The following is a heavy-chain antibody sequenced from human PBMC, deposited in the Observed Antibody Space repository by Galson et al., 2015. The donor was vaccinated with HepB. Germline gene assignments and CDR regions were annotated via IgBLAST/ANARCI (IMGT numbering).Heavy chain of an antibody. CDR2: INAGNGNT. Sequence: SVKVSCKASGYTFTSYAMLWVRQAPGQRLEWMGWINAGNGNTKYSQKFQGRVTITRDTSASTAYMELSSLRSEDTAVYYCARDPVGSTSWYYFDYWGQGTLVTVSS. CDR1: GYTFTSYA. J-gene: IGHJ4*02. V-gene: IGHV1-3*01. D-gene: IGHD6-13*01. CDR3: ARDPVGSTSWYYFDY.